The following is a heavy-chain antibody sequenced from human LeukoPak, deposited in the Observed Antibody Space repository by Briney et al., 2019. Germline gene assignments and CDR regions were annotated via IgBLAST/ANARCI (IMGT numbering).Heavy chain of an antibody. Sequence: GGSLRLCCAASGFTISSYAMSWGRQAGGKGEEWVSAISGSGGSTYYAYSVRGRFIISRDNTKNTLYLQMNSLRAEDTAVYSCAKVWYYYGTRAFDYWGQGTLVTVSS. CDR2: ISGSGGST. CDR1: GFTISSYA. J-gene: IGHJ4*02. CDR3: AKVWYYYGTRAFDY. D-gene: IGHD3-10*01. V-gene: IGHV3-23*01.